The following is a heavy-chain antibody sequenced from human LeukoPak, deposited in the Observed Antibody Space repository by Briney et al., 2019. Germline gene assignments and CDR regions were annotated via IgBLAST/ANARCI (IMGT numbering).Heavy chain of an antibody. CDR2: ISYDGSNK. CDR1: GFTFSSYA. Sequence: GGSLRLSCAASGFTFSSYAMHWVRQAPGKGLEWVAVISYDGSNKYYADSVKGRFTISRDNSKNTLYLQMSSLRAEDTAVYYCARDSSWSPRIVVVPAAKSVGGYFQHWGQGTLVTVSS. J-gene: IGHJ1*01. CDR3: ARDSSWSPRIVVVPAAKSVGGYFQH. V-gene: IGHV3-30*04. D-gene: IGHD2-2*01.